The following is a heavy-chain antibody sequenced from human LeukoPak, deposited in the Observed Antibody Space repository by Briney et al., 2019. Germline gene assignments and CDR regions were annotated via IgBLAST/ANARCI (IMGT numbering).Heavy chain of an antibody. D-gene: IGHD5-12*01. Sequence: GGSLRLSCAASGFTFSSYAMSWVRQAPGKGLEWVSAISGSGGSTYYADSVKGRFTISRDNSKSTLYLQMNSLRAEDTAVYYCADRYSGYEGGDYWGQGTLVTVSS. CDR1: GFTFSSYA. V-gene: IGHV3-23*01. CDR3: ADRYSGYEGGDY. J-gene: IGHJ4*02. CDR2: ISGSGGST.